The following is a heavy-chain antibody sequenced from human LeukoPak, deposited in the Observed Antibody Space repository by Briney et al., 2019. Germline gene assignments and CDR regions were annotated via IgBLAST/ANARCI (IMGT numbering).Heavy chain of an antibody. CDR2: ISAYNGNT. CDR3: AREKEPCSSTSCSHFPPDY. V-gene: IGHV1-18*01. CDR1: GYTFTSYG. D-gene: IGHD2-2*01. J-gene: IGHJ4*02. Sequence: GASVKVSCKASGYTFTSYGISWVRQAPGQGLEWMGWISAYNGNTNYAQKFQGRVTMTRDTSISTAYMELSRLRSDDTAVYYCAREKEPCSSTSCSHFPPDYWGQGTLVTVSS.